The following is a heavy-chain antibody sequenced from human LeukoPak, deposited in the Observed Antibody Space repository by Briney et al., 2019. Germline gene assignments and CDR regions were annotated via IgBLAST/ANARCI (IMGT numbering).Heavy chain of an antibody. D-gene: IGHD4/OR15-4a*01. Sequence: SVKVSCKASGGTFSSYAISWVRQAPGQGLEWMGGIIPIFGTANYAQKFQGRVTITADESTSTAYMELSSLRSEDTAVYYCASSLTRFTRGWYFDYWGQGTLVTVSS. CDR1: GGTFSSYA. CDR3: ASSLTRFTRGWYFDY. CDR2: IIPIFGTA. J-gene: IGHJ4*02. V-gene: IGHV1-69*01.